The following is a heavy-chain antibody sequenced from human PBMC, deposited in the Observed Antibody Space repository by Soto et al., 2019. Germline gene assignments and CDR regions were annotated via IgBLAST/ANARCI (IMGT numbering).Heavy chain of an antibody. CDR1: GFTFSSYG. Sequence: GGSLRLSCAASGFTFSSYGMHWVRQAPGKGLEWVAVIWYDGSNKYYADSVKGRVTISVDKSKNQFSLKLSSVTAADTAVYYCARARFGVGLYYYMDVWGKGTTVTVSS. V-gene: IGHV3-33*01. CDR3: ARARFGVGLYYYMDV. D-gene: IGHD3-3*01. J-gene: IGHJ6*03. CDR2: IWYDGSNK.